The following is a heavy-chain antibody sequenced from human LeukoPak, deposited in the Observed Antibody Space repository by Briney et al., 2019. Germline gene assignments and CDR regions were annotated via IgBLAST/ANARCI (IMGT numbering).Heavy chain of an antibody. CDR3: ARATRWLQSRYYFDY. CDR1: GYTFTSYD. CDR2: MNPNSGNT. D-gene: IGHD5-24*01. Sequence: ASVKVSCKASGYTFTSYDINWVRQATGQGLEWKGWMNPNSGNTGYAQKFQGRVTMTRNTSISTAYMELSSLRSEDTAVYYCARATRWLQSRYYFDYWGQGTLVTVSS. V-gene: IGHV1-8*01. J-gene: IGHJ4*02.